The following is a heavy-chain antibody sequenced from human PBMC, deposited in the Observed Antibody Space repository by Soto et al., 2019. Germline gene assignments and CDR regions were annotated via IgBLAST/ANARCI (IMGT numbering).Heavy chain of an antibody. J-gene: IGHJ5*01. V-gene: IGHV4-34*01. D-gene: IGHD4-17*01. Sequence: PSETLSLTCAVYGGSFSGYYWSWIRQPPGKGLEWIGEINQSGSANYNPSLESRLTISVXMXXXXFXLXVXXXTAAXTAVYYCARAKGYGANSWLDSWGQGNLVTVSS. CDR2: INQSGSA. CDR1: GGSFSGYY. CDR3: ARAKGYGANSWLDS.